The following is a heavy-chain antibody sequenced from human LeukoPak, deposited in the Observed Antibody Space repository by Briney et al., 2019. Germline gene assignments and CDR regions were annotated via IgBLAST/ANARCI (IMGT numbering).Heavy chain of an antibody. CDR3: AKAPVFYGDYEGYFDY. CDR1: GFTFSSYS. Sequence: GGSLRLSCAASGFTFSSYSRNWVRQAPGKGLEWVSYISSSSSTIYYADSVKGRFTISRDNAKNSLYLQMNSLRAEDTAVYYCAKAPVFYGDYEGYFDYWGQGTLVTVSS. J-gene: IGHJ4*02. D-gene: IGHD4-17*01. CDR2: ISSSSSTI. V-gene: IGHV3-48*01.